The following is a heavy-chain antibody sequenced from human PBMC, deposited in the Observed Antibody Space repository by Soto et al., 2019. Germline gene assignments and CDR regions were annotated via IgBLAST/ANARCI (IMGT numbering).Heavy chain of an antibody. Sequence: ASVKVSCKASGYTFTSYAMHWVRQAPGQRLEWMGWINAGNGNTKYSQKFQGRVTITRDTSASTAYMQLSSLRSEDTAVYYCARTLVGATPADYWGPGTLVNVSS. CDR1: GYTFTSYA. J-gene: IGHJ4*02. D-gene: IGHD1-26*01. CDR3: ARTLVGATPADY. V-gene: IGHV1-3*01. CDR2: INAGNGNT.